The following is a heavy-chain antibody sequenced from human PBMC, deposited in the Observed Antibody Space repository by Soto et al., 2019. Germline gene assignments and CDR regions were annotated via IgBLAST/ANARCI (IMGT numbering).Heavy chain of an antibody. Sequence: SETLSLTCTVSGGSVSSGSYYWIWIRQPPGKGLEWIGYIYYSGSTNYNPSLKSRVTISVDTSKNQFSLKLSSVTAADTAVYYCARVVGAGTYNWFDPWGQGTLVTVSS. CDR1: GGSVSSGSYY. CDR2: IYYSGST. V-gene: IGHV4-61*01. D-gene: IGHD3-10*01. J-gene: IGHJ5*02. CDR3: ARVVGAGTYNWFDP.